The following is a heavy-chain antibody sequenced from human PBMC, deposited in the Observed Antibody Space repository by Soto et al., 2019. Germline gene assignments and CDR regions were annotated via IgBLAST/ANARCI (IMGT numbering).Heavy chain of an antibody. CDR1: GFRFGDYY. V-gene: IGHV3-11*01. CDR2: ISTSGSTR. J-gene: IGHJ6*02. CDR3: ARDSWGLESKSFGMDV. Sequence: GGSLRLSCAASGFRFGDYYMNWIRQAPGKGLEWVSYISTSGSTRSYADSVKGRFTISRDNAKNSLYLQMKSLRAEDTAVYYCARDSWGLESKSFGMDVWGQGTTVSVSS. D-gene: IGHD7-27*01.